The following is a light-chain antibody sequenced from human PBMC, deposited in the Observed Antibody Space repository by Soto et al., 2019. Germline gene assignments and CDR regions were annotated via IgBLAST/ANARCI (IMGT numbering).Light chain of an antibody. CDR2: DVS. CDR3: QQYGSSPT. CDR1: QSVSSSY. V-gene: IGKV3-20*01. Sequence: EIVLTQSPCTLSLSPGERATLSCRSSQSVSSSYLAWYQQKPGQAPRLLIYDVSSRATGIPDRFSGSGSGTDFTLTICRLEPEDFAVYYCQQYGSSPTFGQGTKVEIK. J-gene: IGKJ1*01.